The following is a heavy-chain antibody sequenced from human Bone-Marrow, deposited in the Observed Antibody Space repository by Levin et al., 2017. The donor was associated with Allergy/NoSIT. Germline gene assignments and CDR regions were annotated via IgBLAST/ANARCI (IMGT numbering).Heavy chain of an antibody. CDR1: GFTFSSYG. V-gene: IGHV3-33*01. Sequence: GESLKISCAASGFTFSSYGMHWVRQAPGKGLEWVAVIWYDGSNKYYADSVKGRFTISRDNSKNTLYLQMNSLRAEDTAVYYCARDLKPYYYDSSGYHGFDPWGQGTLVTVSS. CDR3: ARDLKPYYYDSSGYHGFDP. D-gene: IGHD3-22*01. J-gene: IGHJ5*02. CDR2: IWYDGSNK.